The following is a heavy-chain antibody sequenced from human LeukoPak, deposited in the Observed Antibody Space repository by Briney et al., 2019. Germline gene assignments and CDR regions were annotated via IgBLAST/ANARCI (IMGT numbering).Heavy chain of an antibody. CDR3: AGGRSSSWYSFLDY. D-gene: IGHD6-13*01. V-gene: IGHV4-59*01. J-gene: IGHJ4*02. CDR1: GGSISTYY. Sequence: PSETLSLTRTVSGGSISTYYWSWIRQPPGKGLEWIGYIYYSGSTNFNPSLTSRVTMSVDTSKNQFSLRLSSVTAADTAVYYCAGGRSSSWYSFLDYWGQGTLVTVSS. CDR2: IYYSGST.